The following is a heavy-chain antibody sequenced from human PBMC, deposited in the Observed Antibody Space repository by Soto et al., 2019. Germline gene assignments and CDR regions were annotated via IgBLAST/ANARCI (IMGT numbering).Heavy chain of an antibody. V-gene: IGHV1-8*01. CDR2: MNPNSGNT. J-gene: IGHJ3*02. CDR1: GYTFASYD. Sequence: GASVKVSCKASGYTFASYDINWVRQATGQGLEWMGWMNPNSGNTGYAQKFQGRVTMTRNTSISTAYTELSSLRSEDTAVYYCARNLRFRATVGVFDIWRQGIMVT. CDR3: ARNLRFRATVGVFDI. D-gene: IGHD3-10*01.